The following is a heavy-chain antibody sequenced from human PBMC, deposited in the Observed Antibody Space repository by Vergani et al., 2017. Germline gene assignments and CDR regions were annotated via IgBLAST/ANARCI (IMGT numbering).Heavy chain of an antibody. CDR1: GYTFTSYY. CDR2: INPSGGST. D-gene: IGHD6-13*01. V-gene: IGHV1-46*03. Sequence: QVQLVQSGAEVKKPGASVKVSCKASGYTFTSYYMHWVRQAPGQGLEWMGIINPSGGSTSYAQKFQGRVTVTRDTSTSTVYMELSSLRSEDTAVYYCAREGIAAAGTTEYYFDYWGQGTLVTVSS. CDR3: AREGIAAAGTTEYYFDY. J-gene: IGHJ4*02.